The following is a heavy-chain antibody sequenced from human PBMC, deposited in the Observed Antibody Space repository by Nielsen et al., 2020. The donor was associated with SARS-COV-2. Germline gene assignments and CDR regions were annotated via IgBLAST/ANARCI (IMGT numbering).Heavy chain of an antibody. D-gene: IGHD6-6*01. CDR1: GGSVNSGTYY. Sequence: SETLSLTCTVSGGSVNSGTYYWSWIRQPPGKGLEFVGYIYDSGSTNYNPSLRSRVTISRDTSTNQCSLRLSSVTAADTAVYYCANLKRGRSSWFDVVLDHWGQGILVTVSS. V-gene: IGHV4-61*01. CDR2: IYDSGST. CDR3: ANLKRGRSSWFDVVLDH. J-gene: IGHJ4*02.